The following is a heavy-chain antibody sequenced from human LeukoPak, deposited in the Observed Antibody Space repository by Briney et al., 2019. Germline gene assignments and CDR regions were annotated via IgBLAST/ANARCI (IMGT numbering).Heavy chain of an antibody. D-gene: IGHD6-13*01. J-gene: IGHJ6*03. CDR3: ARAQIAAAGTYYMDV. CDR1: GGSFSGYY. V-gene: IGHV4-34*01. CDR2: INHSGST. Sequence: SETLSLTCAVHGGSFSGYYCSWIRQPPGKGLEWIGEINHSGSTNYNPSLKSRVTISVDTSKNQFPLKLSSVTAADTAVYYCARAQIAAAGTYYMDVWGKGTTVTVSS.